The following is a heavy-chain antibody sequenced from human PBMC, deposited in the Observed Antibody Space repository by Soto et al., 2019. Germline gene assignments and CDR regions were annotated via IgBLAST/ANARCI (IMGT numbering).Heavy chain of an antibody. CDR2: VSPPFRTS. CDR3: AIVLYYGSWSYSPYGMDV. V-gene: IGHV1-69*01. J-gene: IGHJ6*02. D-gene: IGHD3-10*01. CDR1: GVSFNNNG. Sequence: QVQLVQSGAEVKKPGSSVKVSCKTSGVSFNNNGIGWVRQAPGHGLEWMGGVSPPFRTSNYARKFHGRISITADASTGTVDTERSSLTSQETAQCYSAIVLYYGSWSYSPYGMDVWGQGTTVTVSS.